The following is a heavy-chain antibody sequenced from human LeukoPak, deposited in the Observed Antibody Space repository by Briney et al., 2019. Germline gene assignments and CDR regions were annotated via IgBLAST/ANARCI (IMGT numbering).Heavy chain of an antibody. CDR3: ARDSGEAAADNTLDY. V-gene: IGHV3-30-3*01. J-gene: IGHJ4*02. CDR1: GFTFSSYA. CDR2: ISYDGSNK. Sequence: GGSLRLSCAASGFTFSSYAMHWVRQAPGKGLEWVAVISYDGSNKYYADSVKGRFTISRDNSKNTLYLQMNSLRAEDTAVYYCARDSGEAAADNTLDYWGQGTLDTVSS. D-gene: IGHD6-13*01.